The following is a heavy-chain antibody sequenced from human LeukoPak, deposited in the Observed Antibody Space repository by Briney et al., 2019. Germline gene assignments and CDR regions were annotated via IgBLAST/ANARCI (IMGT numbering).Heavy chain of an antibody. CDR1: GFTFSSYA. D-gene: IGHD6-19*01. V-gene: IGHV3-30*04. J-gene: IGHJ5*02. Sequence: GRSLRLSCAASGFTFSSYAMHWVRQAPGKGLEWVAVISYDGSNKYYADSVKGRFTISRDNSKNTLYQQMNSLRAEDTAVYYCARAKGGIAVAGVWFDPWGQGTLVTVSS. CDR3: ARAKGGIAVAGVWFDP. CDR2: ISYDGSNK.